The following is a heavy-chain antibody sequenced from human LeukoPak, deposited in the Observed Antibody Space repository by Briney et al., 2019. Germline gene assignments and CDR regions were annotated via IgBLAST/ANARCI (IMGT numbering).Heavy chain of an antibody. CDR3: ARDGGYCSSTSCNEKYYYGMDV. D-gene: IGHD2-2*01. CDR1: GFTFSSYA. Sequence: PGGSLRLSCAASGFTFSSYAMHWVRQAPGKGLEYVSAISSNGGSTYYADSVKGRFTISRDNSKNTLYLQMGSLRAEDMAVYYCARDGGYCSSTSCNEKYYYGMDVWGKGTTVTVSS. V-gene: IGHV3-64*02. J-gene: IGHJ6*04. CDR2: ISSNGGST.